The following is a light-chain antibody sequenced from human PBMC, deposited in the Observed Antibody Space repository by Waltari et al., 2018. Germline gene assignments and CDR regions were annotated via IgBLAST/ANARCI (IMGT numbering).Light chain of an antibody. J-gene: IGKJ1*01. Sequence: DIQMTQSPSTLSASVGDRVTITCRASESINSWLAWNQQKPGKAPKLLIYKASNLESGVPSRFSGSGSGTEFTLTISSLQPDDSASYHCQQYKKVWTFGQGTKVEIK. CDR1: ESINSW. V-gene: IGKV1-5*03. CDR3: QQYKKVWT. CDR2: KAS.